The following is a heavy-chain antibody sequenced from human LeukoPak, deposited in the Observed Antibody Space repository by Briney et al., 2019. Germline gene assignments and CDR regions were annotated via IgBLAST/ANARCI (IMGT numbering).Heavy chain of an antibody. V-gene: IGHV3-23*01. J-gene: IGHJ6*03. D-gene: IGHD6-6*01. CDR2: ISGSGGST. CDR1: GFTFSSYA. Sequence: GGSLRLSCAASGFTFSSYAMSWVRQAPGKGLEWVSAISGSGGSTYYAGSVKGRFTISRDNSKNTLYLQMNSLRAEDTAVYYCAKGGELVRGYYYYMDVWGKGTAVTVSS. CDR3: AKGGELVRGYYYYMDV.